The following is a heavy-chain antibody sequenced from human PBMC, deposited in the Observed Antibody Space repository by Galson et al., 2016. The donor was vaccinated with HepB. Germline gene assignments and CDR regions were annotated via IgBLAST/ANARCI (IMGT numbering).Heavy chain of an antibody. CDR1: GYTFTSYA. V-gene: IGHV1-3*01. D-gene: IGHD3-3*01. J-gene: IGHJ5*02. Sequence: SVKVSCKASGYTFTSYAIHWVRQAPGQRLEWMGWINAGNGNTKYSQKFQGTVTITRDTSASTAYMELSSLQSEDTAVYYCARDRSGFLEISPWGQGTLVTVSS. CDR2: INAGNGNT. CDR3: ARDRSGFLEISP.